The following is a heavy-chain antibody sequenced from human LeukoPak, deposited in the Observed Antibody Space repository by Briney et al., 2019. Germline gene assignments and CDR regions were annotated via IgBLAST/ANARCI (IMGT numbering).Heavy chain of an antibody. CDR3: ARDRSLYSSTWYVPRDGFDI. CDR1: GYTFTSYG. V-gene: IGHV1-18*01. CDR2: ISAYNGNT. Sequence: GASVKVSCKASGYTFTSYGISWVRQAPGQGLEWMGWISAYNGNTNYAQKLQGRVTMTTDTSTSTAYMELRSLRSGDTAVYYCARDRSLYSSTWYVPRDGFDIWGQGTMVTVSS. D-gene: IGHD6-13*01. J-gene: IGHJ3*02.